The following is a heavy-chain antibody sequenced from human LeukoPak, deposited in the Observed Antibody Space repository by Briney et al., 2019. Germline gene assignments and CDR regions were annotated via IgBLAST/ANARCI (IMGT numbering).Heavy chain of an antibody. Sequence: PGGSLRLSCAASGFTFRGYGMNWVRQAPGKGLEWVAVIWYDGSTKYYGDAVKGRFTISRDNSKDTLYLQMNSLRVEDTAVYYCARWGDGARLDYWGQGTLVTVSS. J-gene: IGHJ4*02. D-gene: IGHD1-26*01. V-gene: IGHV3-33*01. CDR1: GFTFRGYG. CDR2: IWYDGSTK. CDR3: ARWGDGARLDY.